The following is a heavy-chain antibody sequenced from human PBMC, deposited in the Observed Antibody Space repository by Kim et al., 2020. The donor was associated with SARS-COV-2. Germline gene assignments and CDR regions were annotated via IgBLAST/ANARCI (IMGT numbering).Heavy chain of an antibody. D-gene: IGHD3-10*01. J-gene: IGHJ6*02. CDR1: GYTFTGYY. Sequence: ASVKVSCKASGYTFTGYYMHWVRQAPGQGLEWMGWINPNSGGTNYAQKFQGRVTMTRDTSISTAYMELSRLRSDDTAVYYCARTATPLWFGAEVGMDVWGQGTTVTISS. V-gene: IGHV1-2*02. CDR3: ARTATPLWFGAEVGMDV. CDR2: INPNSGGT.